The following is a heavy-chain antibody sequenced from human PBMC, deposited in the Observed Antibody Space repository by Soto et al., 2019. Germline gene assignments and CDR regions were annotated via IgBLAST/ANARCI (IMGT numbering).Heavy chain of an antibody. V-gene: IGHV4-4*02. CDR1: GGSISSSNW. Sequence: QVQLQESGPGLVKPSGTLSLTCAVSGGSISSSNWWSWVRQPPGKGLEWIGEIYHSGSTNYNPSLKSRVTISVDKSKNQFSLKLSSVTAADTAVYYCARASRVVSAYDYVWGSYRYSFDYWGQGTLVTVSS. CDR2: IYHSGST. CDR3: ARASRVVSAYDYVWGSYRYSFDY. J-gene: IGHJ4*02. D-gene: IGHD3-16*02.